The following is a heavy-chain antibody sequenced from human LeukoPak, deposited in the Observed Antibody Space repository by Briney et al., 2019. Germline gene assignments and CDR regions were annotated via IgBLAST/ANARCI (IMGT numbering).Heavy chain of an antibody. J-gene: IGHJ5*02. CDR1: GGSISSYY. Sequence: SETLSLTCTVSGGSISSYYWSWIRQPAGKGLEWIGRIYTSGSTNYNPSLKSRVTMSVDTSKNQFSLKLGSVTAADTAVYYCASGGYGYNWFDPWGQGTLVTVSS. CDR3: ASGGYGYNWFDP. D-gene: IGHD3-16*01. V-gene: IGHV4-4*07. CDR2: IYTSGST.